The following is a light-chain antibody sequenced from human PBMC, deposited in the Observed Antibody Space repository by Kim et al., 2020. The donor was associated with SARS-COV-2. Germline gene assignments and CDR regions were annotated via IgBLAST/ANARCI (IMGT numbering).Light chain of an antibody. CDR3: PQYVNSPNT. CDR2: GAA. CDR1: RSLSSSY. Sequence: EIVLTQSPGTLSLSPGERATLSCRASRSLSSSYLSWYQQKPGQAPRLLFYGAASRAAGIPDRFRGSGSESVFTLTISRLEPADFAVYYSPQYVNSPNTLGQGTKLE. V-gene: IGKV3-20*01. J-gene: IGKJ2*01.